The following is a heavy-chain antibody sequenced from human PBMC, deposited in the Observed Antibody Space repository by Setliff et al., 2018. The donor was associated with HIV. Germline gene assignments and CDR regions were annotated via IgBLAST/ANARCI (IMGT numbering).Heavy chain of an antibody. CDR2: INHSGST. D-gene: IGHD3-3*01. Sequence: SETLSLTCTVSGDPMSSTSYYWGWIRQPPGKGLEWIGEINHSGSTNYNPSLKSRVTISVDTSKNQFSLKLSSVTAADTAVYYCARQFEISGVVIGNWFDPWGQGSLVTVSS. CDR3: ARQFEISGVVIGNWFDP. CDR1: GDPMSSTSYY. V-gene: IGHV4-39*01. J-gene: IGHJ5*02.